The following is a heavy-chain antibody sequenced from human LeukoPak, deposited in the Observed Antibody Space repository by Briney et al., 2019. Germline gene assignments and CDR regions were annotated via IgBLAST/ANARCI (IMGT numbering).Heavy chain of an antibody. V-gene: IGHV3-74*01. D-gene: IGHD3-22*01. CDR2: INSDGINT. Sequence: GGSLRLSCAAAGFTFSNYWMHWVRQAPGKGLVWVSRINSDGINTSYADSVKGRFTISRDNAKNTLNLQMNSLRAEDTAVYYCARDLGQYYDTSDNWFDPWGQGTLVTVSS. J-gene: IGHJ5*02. CDR1: GFTFSNYW. CDR3: ARDLGQYYDTSDNWFDP.